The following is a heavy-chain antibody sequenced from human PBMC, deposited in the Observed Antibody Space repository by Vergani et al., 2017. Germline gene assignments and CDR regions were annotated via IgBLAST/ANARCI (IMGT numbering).Heavy chain of an antibody. D-gene: IGHD3-10*01. CDR1: GFTFSSYG. Sequence: VQLVESGGGVVQPGRSLRLSCAASGFTFSSYGMHWVRQAPGKGLEWVSSISSSSSYIYYADSVKGRFTISRDNAKNSLYLQMNSLRAEDTAVYYCARDSTLGDFDYWGQGTLVTVSS. V-gene: IGHV3-21*01. J-gene: IGHJ4*02. CDR2: ISSSSSYI. CDR3: ARDSTLGDFDY.